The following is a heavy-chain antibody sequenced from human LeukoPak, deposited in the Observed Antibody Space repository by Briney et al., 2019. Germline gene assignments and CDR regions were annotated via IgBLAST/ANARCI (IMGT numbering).Heavy chain of an antibody. CDR2: ISAHNGNT. D-gene: IGHD1-26*01. CDR3: ASGPGSGSYFDFDY. J-gene: IGHJ4*02. Sequence: ASVKVSCKASGHTLSSYGTSRVRQAPGQGLEWMGWISAHNGNTNYAQNLQGRVTMTIDTSTSTAYMELRSLRSDDTAVYYCASGPGSGSYFDFDYWGQGTLVTVSS. V-gene: IGHV1-18*01. CDR1: GHTLSSYG.